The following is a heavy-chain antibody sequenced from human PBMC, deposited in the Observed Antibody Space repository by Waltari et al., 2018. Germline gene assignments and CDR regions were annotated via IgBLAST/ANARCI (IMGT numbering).Heavy chain of an antibody. Sequence: EGQLVESGGGSVKPGGSLRLSCAASGFTVNSTSMNWVRQAPGKGLELVSTIYSSATTVYADSVKGRFTISRDNSKNILFLQMDDLRVNDTAVYFCARGGQIVRPRPLDLWGPGTLVTVSS. CDR1: GFTVNSTS. D-gene: IGHD6-6*01. V-gene: IGHV3-66*01. CDR3: ARGGQIVRPRPLDL. CDR2: IYSSATT. J-gene: IGHJ3*01.